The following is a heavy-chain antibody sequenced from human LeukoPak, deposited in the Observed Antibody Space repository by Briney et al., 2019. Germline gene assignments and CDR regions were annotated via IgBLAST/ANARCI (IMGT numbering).Heavy chain of an antibody. Sequence: GGSLRLSCAASGFTFSSYWMSWVRQAPGKGLEWVANIKQDGSEKYYVDSVKGRFTISRDNAKNSLYLQMNSLGAEDTAVYYCARVVYRSRLLWFGELSNYFDYWGQGTLVTVSS. V-gene: IGHV3-7*01. CDR1: GFTFSSYW. D-gene: IGHD3-10*01. CDR3: ARVVYRSRLLWFGELSNYFDY. J-gene: IGHJ4*02. CDR2: IKQDGSEK.